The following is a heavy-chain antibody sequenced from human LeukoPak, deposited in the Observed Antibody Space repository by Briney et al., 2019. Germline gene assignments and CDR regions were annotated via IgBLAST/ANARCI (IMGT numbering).Heavy chain of an antibody. V-gene: IGHV1-2*02. D-gene: IGHD3-22*01. J-gene: IGHJ4*02. CDR3: ARDTYYYDSSGSHRSYFDY. CDR1: GYTFTGYY. CDR2: INPNSGGT. Sequence: GASVKVSCKASGYTFTGYYMHWVRQAPGQGLEWMGWINPNSGGTNYAQKFQGRVTMTRDTSINTAYMELSRLRSDDTAVYYCARDTYYYDSSGSHRSYFDYWGQGTLVTVSS.